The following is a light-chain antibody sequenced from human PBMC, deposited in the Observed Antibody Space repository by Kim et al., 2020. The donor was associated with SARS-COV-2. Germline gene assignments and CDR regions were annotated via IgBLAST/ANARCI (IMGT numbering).Light chain of an antibody. CDR1: KGISNY. CDR2: VAA. J-gene: IGKJ4*01. V-gene: IGKV1-17*03. CDR3: LQHNTNPRLT. Sequence: SVGDRITTTCRESKGISNYLSWLQQKQAKAAKRLIYVAAILQSWVTSRFSGSASGTAFSLPTSSLQPEDFSTYYCLQHNTNPRLTFGGGTKVDIK.